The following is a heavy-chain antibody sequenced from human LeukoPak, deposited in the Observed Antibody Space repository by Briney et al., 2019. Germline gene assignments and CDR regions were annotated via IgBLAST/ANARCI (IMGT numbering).Heavy chain of an antibody. D-gene: IGHD3-3*01. V-gene: IGHV4-59*01. J-gene: IGHJ4*02. Sequence: SETLSLTCTVSGGSITGYFWSWIRQPPGKGLEWIGSIYSSGITNYNPSLNTRLTISLDTSKAQFSLTLTSVTAADTAVYYCARVSSMPWSEYEVIYYLDFWRQGTLVTVSS. CDR2: IYSSGIT. CDR3: ARVSSMPWSEYEVIYYLDF. CDR1: GGSITGYF.